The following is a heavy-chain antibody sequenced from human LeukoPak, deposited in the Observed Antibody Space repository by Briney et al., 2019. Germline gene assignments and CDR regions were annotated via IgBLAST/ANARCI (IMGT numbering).Heavy chain of an antibody. Sequence: TTSETLSLTCTVSGGSISSYYWSWIRQPPGKGLEWIGYIYYSGSPNYHPSLKSRVIISVDTSNNQFSLNLSSVTAADTAVYYCARGRMGSSGWYDDYWGQGTLVTVSS. CDR2: IYYSGSP. CDR1: GGSISSYY. J-gene: IGHJ4*02. CDR3: ARGRMGSSGWYDDY. D-gene: IGHD6-19*01. V-gene: IGHV4-59*01.